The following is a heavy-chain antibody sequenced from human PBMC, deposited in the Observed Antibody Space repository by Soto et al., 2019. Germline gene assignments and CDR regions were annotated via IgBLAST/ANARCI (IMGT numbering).Heavy chain of an antibody. CDR2: IIPVFGRP. D-gene: IGHD5-12*01. J-gene: IGHJ1*01. CDR3: AREGSGYNL. CDR1: GYSFRSYD. Sequence: SLKVSCKGSGYSFRSYDITWVRQAPGQGLEWMGGIIPVFGRPNYAQRFRGRLTITADESTNTVYLELIDLRSEDTAVYYCAREGSGYNLWGQGTQVTSPQ. V-gene: IGHV1-69*13.